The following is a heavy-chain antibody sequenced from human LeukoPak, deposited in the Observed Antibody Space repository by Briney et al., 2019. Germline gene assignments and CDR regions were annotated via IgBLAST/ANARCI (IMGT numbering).Heavy chain of an antibody. D-gene: IGHD3-16*02. V-gene: IGHV4-34*01. J-gene: IGHJ5*02. Sequence: SETLSLTCAVYGGSFSGYYWSWIRQPPGKGLEWIGEINHSGSTNYNPSLKSRVTISVDTSKNQFSLKLSSVTAADTAVFCCARGLITFGGVIVEPPWFDPWGQGTLVTVSS. CDR1: GGSFSGYY. CDR2: INHSGST. CDR3: ARGLITFGGVIVEPPWFDP.